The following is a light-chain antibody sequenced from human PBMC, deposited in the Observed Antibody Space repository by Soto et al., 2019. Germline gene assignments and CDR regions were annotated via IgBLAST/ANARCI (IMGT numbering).Light chain of an antibody. J-gene: IGKJ1*01. Sequence: ELVMTQSPSTLSVSPGETATLSCRASQSLTTYLAWYQQKPDQAPRLLIYGISTRATDVPARFSGSGSGTEFTLTISGLQSEDFAVYYCQQYSIWRTFGQGTKVDIK. V-gene: IGKV3-15*01. CDR2: GIS. CDR1: QSLTTY. CDR3: QQYSIWRT.